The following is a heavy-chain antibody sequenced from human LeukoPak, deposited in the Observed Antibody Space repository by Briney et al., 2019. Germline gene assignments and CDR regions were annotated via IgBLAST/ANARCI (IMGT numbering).Heavy chain of an antibody. D-gene: IGHD3-22*01. J-gene: IGHJ5*02. Sequence: PSETLSLTCAVYGGSFSGYYWSWIRQPPGKGLEWIGEINHSGSTNYNPSLKSRVTISVDTSKNQFSLKLSSVTAADTAVYYCARHDYYDSSGHPSWFDPWGQGTLVTVSS. CDR2: INHSGST. V-gene: IGHV4-34*01. CDR3: ARHDYYDSSGHPSWFDP. CDR1: GGSFSGYY.